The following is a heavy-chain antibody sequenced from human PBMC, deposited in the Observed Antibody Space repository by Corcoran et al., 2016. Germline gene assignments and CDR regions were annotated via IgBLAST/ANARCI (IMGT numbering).Heavy chain of an antibody. J-gene: IGHJ4*02. CDR3: ARDEGYCTNGVCSEYCFDY. Sequence: QVQLVQSGAEVKKPGASVKVSCKASGYTFTSYGISWVRQAPGQGLEWMGWISAYNGNTNYAQKLQGRVTMTTDTSTSTAYMELRSLRSDDTAVYYCARDEGYCTNGVCSEYCFDYWGQGTLVTVSS. V-gene: IGHV1-18*01. D-gene: IGHD2-8*01. CDR1: GYTFTSYG. CDR2: ISAYNGNT.